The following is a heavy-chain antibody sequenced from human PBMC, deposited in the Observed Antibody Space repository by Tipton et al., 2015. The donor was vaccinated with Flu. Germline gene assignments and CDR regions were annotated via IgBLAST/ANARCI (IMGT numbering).Heavy chain of an antibody. D-gene: IGHD2-2*01. CDR1: GGSMSQYY. V-gene: IGHV4-59*01. CDR2: IYYTGNP. CDR3: ARQIPAATKGRFDS. J-gene: IGHJ5*01. Sequence: TLSLTRTISGGSMSQYYWSWIRQSPGKGLEWIGYIYYTGNPNYNPSLRSRVTISVDTSKNQVSLKLTSVTAADTAMYYCARQIPAATKGRFDSWGQGILVTVSS.